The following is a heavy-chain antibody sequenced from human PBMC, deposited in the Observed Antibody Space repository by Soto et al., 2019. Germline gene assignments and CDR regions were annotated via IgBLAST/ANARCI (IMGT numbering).Heavy chain of an antibody. V-gene: IGHV4-31*11. CDR2: IHYSGRT. CDR3: ARYYFDSSGYSNWFDP. D-gene: IGHD3-22*01. CDR1: GGSITSGAYY. Sequence: LSLTGAVCGGSITSGAYYWTWIRQHPGKGLEWIAYIHYSGRTYYNPSLTRRVTISVDTSNNQFSLKLSSVTAADTAVYYCARYYFDSSGYSNWFDPWGQGTLVTISS. J-gene: IGHJ5*02.